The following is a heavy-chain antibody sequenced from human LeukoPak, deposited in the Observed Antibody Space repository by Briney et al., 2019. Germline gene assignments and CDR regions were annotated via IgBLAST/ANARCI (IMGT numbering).Heavy chain of an antibody. CDR2: ISSSGSTI. CDR3: AKDYHKYSYGLD. CDR1: GFTFSDYY. Sequence: GGSLRLSCAASGFTFSDYYMSWIRQAPGKGLEWVSYISSSGSTIYHADSVKGRFTITRDNAKNSLYLQMSSLRAEDTAVYYCAKDYHKYSYGLDWGQGTLVTVSS. D-gene: IGHD5-18*01. V-gene: IGHV3-11*01. J-gene: IGHJ4*02.